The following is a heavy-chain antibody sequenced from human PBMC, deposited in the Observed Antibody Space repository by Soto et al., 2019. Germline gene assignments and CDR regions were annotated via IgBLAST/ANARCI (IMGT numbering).Heavy chain of an antibody. CDR1: GFTFSSYA. V-gene: IGHV3-30-3*01. CDR2: ISYDGSNK. CDR3: ARVTTIFGVVTDGMDV. Sequence: GGSLRLFCAASGFTFSSYAMHWVRQAPGKGLEWVAVISYDGSNKYYADSVKGRFTISRDNSKNTLYLQMNSLRAEDTAVYYCARVTTIFGVVTDGMDVWGRGTTVTVSS. J-gene: IGHJ6*02. D-gene: IGHD3-3*01.